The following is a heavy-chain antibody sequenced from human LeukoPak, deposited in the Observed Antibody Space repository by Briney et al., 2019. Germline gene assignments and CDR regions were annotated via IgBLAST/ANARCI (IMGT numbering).Heavy chain of an antibody. CDR3: AREEAYGGNGY. CDR1: GGSISSSSYY. D-gene: IGHD4-17*01. J-gene: IGHJ4*02. Sequence: PSETLSLTCTVSGGSISSSSYYWSWIRQPAGKGLEWIGRIYTSGSTNYNPSLKSRVTMSVDTSKNQFSLKLSSVTAADTAVYYCAREEAYGGNGYWGQGTLVTVSS. CDR2: IYTSGST. V-gene: IGHV4-61*02.